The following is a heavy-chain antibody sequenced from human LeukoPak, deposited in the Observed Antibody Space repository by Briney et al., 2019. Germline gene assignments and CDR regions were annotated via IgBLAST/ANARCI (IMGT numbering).Heavy chain of an antibody. CDR2: IHYDSSTE. J-gene: IGHJ4*02. CDR3: AAMTSVTTGDY. Sequence: GGSLRLSCAASGFAFSSYGMHWVRQAPGKGLEWVAYIHYDSSTEDYADSVKGRFTISRDNSKNTLYLQMNSLRAEDTAVYYCAAMTSVTTGDYWGQGTLVTVSS. V-gene: IGHV3-30*02. D-gene: IGHD4-17*01. CDR1: GFAFSSYG.